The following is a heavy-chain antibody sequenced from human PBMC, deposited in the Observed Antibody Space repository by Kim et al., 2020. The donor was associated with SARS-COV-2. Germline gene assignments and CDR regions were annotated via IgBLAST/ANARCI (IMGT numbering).Heavy chain of an antibody. CDR2: NK. Sequence: NKYYADSVKGRFTTSRDNSKNTLYLQMNSLRGEDTAVYYCAKSLTGTTDYWGQGTLVTVSS. D-gene: IGHD1-7*01. V-gene: IGHV3-30*02. J-gene: IGHJ4*02. CDR3: AKSLTGTTDY.